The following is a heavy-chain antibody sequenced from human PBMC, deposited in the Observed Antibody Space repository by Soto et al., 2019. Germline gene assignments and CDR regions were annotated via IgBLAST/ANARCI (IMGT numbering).Heavy chain of an antibody. Sequence: GASVKVSCKASGYTFTGYYMHRVRQAPGQGLEWMGWINPNSGGTNYAQKFQGWVTMTRDTSISTAYMELSRLRSDDTAVYYCAREGYCSSTSCYNPLYYYYYYGMDVWGQGTTVTVSS. D-gene: IGHD2-2*02. J-gene: IGHJ6*02. V-gene: IGHV1-2*04. CDR3: AREGYCSSTSCYNPLYYYYYYGMDV. CDR2: INPNSGGT. CDR1: GYTFTGYY.